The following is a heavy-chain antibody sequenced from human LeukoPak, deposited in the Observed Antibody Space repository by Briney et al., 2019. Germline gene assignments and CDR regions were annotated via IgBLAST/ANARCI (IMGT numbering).Heavy chain of an antibody. CDR3: AARYYYDNSDYYFL. CDR1: GASISSYY. V-gene: IGHV4-4*07. D-gene: IGHD3-22*01. Sequence: SETLSLTCTVSGASISSYYWSWIRQPAGKGLEWIGHIYTSGNTNYNPSLKSRVTLSVDTSKKQFSLKLRSVTATDTAVYYCAARYYYDNSDYYFLWGQGTLVTVSS. J-gene: IGHJ4*02. CDR2: IYTSGNT.